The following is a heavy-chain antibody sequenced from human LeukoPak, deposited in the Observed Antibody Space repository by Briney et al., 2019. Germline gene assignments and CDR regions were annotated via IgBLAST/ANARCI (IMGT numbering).Heavy chain of an antibody. CDR2: IYSGGST. CDR3: ARDGLAATDY. D-gene: IGHD6-13*01. J-gene: IGHJ4*02. CDR1: GFTVSRNY. V-gene: IGHV3-53*01. Sequence: GGSLRLSCAASGFTVSRNYMSWVRQAPGKGLEWVSVIYSGGSTDYADSVKGRFTISRDNAKNSLYLQMNSLRAEDTAVYYCARDGLAATDYWGQGTLVTVSS.